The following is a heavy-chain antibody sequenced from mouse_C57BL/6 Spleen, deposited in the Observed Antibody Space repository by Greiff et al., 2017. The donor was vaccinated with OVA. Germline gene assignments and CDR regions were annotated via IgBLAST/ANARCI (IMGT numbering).Heavy chain of an antibody. Sequence: VQLQQPGAELVKPGASVKMSCKASGYTFTSYWITWVKQRPGQGLEWIGDIYPGSGSTNYNEKFKSKATLTVDTSSSTAYMQLSSLTSEDSAVYYCARPIYYDYGGDYWGQGTTLTVSS. J-gene: IGHJ2*01. CDR1: GYTFTSYW. CDR3: ARPIYYDYGGDY. CDR2: IYPGSGST. D-gene: IGHD2-4*01. V-gene: IGHV1-55*01.